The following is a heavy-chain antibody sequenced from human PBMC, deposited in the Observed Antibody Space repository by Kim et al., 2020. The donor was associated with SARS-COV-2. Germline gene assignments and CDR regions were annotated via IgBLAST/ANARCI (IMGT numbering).Heavy chain of an antibody. V-gene: IGHV3-30*04. Sequence: GGSLRLSCAASGFTFSSYAMHWVRQAPGKGLEWVAVISYDGSNKYYADSVKGRFTISRDNSKNTLYLQMNSLRAEDTAVYYCARSGSGRYTNWFDPWGQGALVTVSS. CDR2: ISYDGSNK. J-gene: IGHJ5*02. CDR3: ARSGSGRYTNWFDP. CDR1: GFTFSSYA. D-gene: IGHD3-10*01.